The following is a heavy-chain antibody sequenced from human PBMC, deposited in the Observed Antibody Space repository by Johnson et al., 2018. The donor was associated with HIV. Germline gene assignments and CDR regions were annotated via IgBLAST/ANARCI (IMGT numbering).Heavy chain of an antibody. Sequence: QVQLVESGGGVVQPGRSLRLSCAASGFTFSSYAMHWVRQAPGKGLEWVAVISYDGSNKYYADSVKGRFTISRDNSKNTLYLQMNSMRAEYTAEYYGAGGGDSSSWLPPTAFEIWGQGTMVTVSS. CDR2: ISYDGSNK. CDR3: AGGGDSSSWLPPTAFEI. J-gene: IGHJ3*02. CDR1: GFTFSSYA. V-gene: IGHV3-30-3*01. D-gene: IGHD6-13*01.